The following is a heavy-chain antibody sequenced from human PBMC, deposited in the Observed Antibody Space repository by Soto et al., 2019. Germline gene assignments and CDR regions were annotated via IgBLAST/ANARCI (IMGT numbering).Heavy chain of an antibody. CDR2: ISYDGSNK. CDR1: GFTFSSYG. Sequence: ESVGGVVQPGRSLRLSCAASGFTFSSYGMHWVRQAPGKGLEWVAVISYDGSNKYYADSVKGRFTISRDNSKNTLYLQMNSLRAEDTAVYYCAKEGQVNVVVVTAEDPRLAPYYFDYWGQGTLVTVSS. J-gene: IGHJ4*02. CDR3: AKEGQVNVVVVTAEDPRLAPYYFDY. V-gene: IGHV3-30*18. D-gene: IGHD2-21*02.